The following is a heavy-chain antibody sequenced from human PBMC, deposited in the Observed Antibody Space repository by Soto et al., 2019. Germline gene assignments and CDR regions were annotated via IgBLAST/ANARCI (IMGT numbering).Heavy chain of an antibody. V-gene: IGHV4-30-2*01. CDR3: AREVGATGSFDY. CDR2: IYHSGST. CDR1: GGSISSGGHY. J-gene: IGHJ4*02. D-gene: IGHD1-26*01. Sequence: SETLSLTCTVSGGSISSGGHYWNWIRQHPGKGLEWIGYIYHSGSTYYNPSLKSRVTISVDRSKNQFSLKLSSVTAADTAVYYCAREVGATGSFDYWGQGTLVTVSS.